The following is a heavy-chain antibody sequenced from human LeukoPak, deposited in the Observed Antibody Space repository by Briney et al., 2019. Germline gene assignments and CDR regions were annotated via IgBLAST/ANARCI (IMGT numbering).Heavy chain of an antibody. J-gene: IGHJ4*02. V-gene: IGHV4-61*08. D-gene: IGHD2-21*02. CDR2: IYYNGST. CDR3: ARYLVIVSAIGRGYFDY. CDR1: GGSVSSGGYY. Sequence: PSETLSLTCTVSGGSVSSGGYYWTWIRQPPGKRLEWFGYIYYNGSTNYNPSLKSRVAMSVDSSRNQFSLNLTSVTAADTAVYYCARYLVIVSAIGRGYFDYWGQGTLVTVSS.